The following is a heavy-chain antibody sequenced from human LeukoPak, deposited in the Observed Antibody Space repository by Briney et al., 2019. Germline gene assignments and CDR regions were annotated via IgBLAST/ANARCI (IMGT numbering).Heavy chain of an antibody. D-gene: IGHD3-10*01. CDR3: AKDMWRFGELDYDY. Sequence: GGSLRLSCAASGFTFDDYAMHWVRQAPGKGLEWVSLISGDGGSTYYADSVKGRFTVSRDNSKNSLYLQMNSLRTEDTALYYCAKDMWRFGELDYDYWGQGTLVTVSS. CDR2: ISGDGGST. V-gene: IGHV3-43*02. J-gene: IGHJ4*02. CDR1: GFTFDDYA.